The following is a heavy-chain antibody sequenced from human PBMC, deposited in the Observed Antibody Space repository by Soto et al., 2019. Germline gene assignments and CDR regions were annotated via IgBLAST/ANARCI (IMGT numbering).Heavy chain of an antibody. J-gene: IGHJ4*02. D-gene: IGHD6-25*01. V-gene: IGHV3-74*01. Sequence: EVQLVESGGGLVQPGGSLRLSCAASGFTFSDYWMHWVRQAPGKGLVWLSCIYTTTTYADSVKGRFTISRDAAKSTLYLQMDGLRDDDTAVYYCLRGARGYGNFDHWGQGILVTVSS. CDR2: IYTTT. CDR3: LRGARGYGNFDH. CDR1: GFTFSDYW.